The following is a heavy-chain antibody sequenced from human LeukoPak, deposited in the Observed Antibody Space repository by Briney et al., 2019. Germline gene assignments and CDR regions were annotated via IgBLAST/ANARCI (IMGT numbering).Heavy chain of an antibody. Sequence: PSETLSLTCAVSGGSISSGGYSWSWIRQPPGKGLEWIGYIYHSGSTYYNPSLKSRVTISVDRSKNQFSLKLSSVTAADTAVYYCASAYGSEKSAFDIWGQGTMVTVSS. V-gene: IGHV4-30-2*01. CDR3: ASAYGSEKSAFDI. J-gene: IGHJ3*02. CDR2: IYHSGST. CDR1: GGSISSGGYS. D-gene: IGHD3-10*01.